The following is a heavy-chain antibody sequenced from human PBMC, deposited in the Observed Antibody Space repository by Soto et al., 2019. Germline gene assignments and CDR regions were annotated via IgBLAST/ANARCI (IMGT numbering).Heavy chain of an antibody. CDR1: GFTFSSYS. CDR2: ISSSSSYI. J-gene: IGHJ4*02. Sequence: GGSLRLSCAASGFTFSSYSMNWVRQAPGKGLEWVSSISSSSSYIYYADSVKGRFTISRDNAKNSLYLQMNSLRAEDTAVYYCARDTVVVPAATLFDYWGQGTLVTVSS. CDR3: ARDTVVVPAATLFDY. V-gene: IGHV3-21*01. D-gene: IGHD2-2*01.